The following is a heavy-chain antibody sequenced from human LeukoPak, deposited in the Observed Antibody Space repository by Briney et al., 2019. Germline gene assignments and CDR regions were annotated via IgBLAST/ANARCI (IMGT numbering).Heavy chain of an antibody. Sequence: GGSLRLSCAASGFTFSSYAMHWVRQAPGKGLEWVAVISYDGSNKYYADSVKGRFTISRDNSKNTLYLQMNSLRAEDTAVYYCAREWVQTDAYFDYWGQGTLVTVSS. J-gene: IGHJ4*02. CDR3: AREWVQTDAYFDY. CDR1: GFTFSSYA. V-gene: IGHV3-30-3*01. CDR2: ISYDGSNK.